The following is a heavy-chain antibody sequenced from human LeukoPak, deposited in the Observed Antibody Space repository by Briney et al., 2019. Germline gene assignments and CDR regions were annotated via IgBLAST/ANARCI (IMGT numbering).Heavy chain of an antibody. D-gene: IGHD2-2*01. J-gene: IGHJ4*02. CDR2: TYYMSKWYN. V-gene: IGHV6-1*01. CDR1: GDSVSSNSAA. CDR3: ARGGRGYCSSSSCYFDY. Sequence: SQTLSLTWAISGDSVSSNSAAWNWIRQSPSRGLEWLGRTYYMSKWYNDYAVSVKSRITINPDTSKNQFSLQLNSVTPEDTAVYYCARGGRGYCSSSSCYFDYWGQGTLVTVSS.